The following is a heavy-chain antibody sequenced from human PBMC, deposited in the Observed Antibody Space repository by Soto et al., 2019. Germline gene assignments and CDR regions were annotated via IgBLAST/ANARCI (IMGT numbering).Heavy chain of an antibody. D-gene: IGHD3-22*01. CDR1: GFTFSSYG. CDR3: ARGPLRYYYDSSGYYSNWFDP. Sequence: QVQLVESGGGVVQPGRSLRLSCAASGFTFSSYGMHWVRQAPGKGLEWVAVIWYDGSNKYYADSVKGRFTISRDNSKNTLYLQMTSLRAEDTAVYYCARGPLRYYYDSSGYYSNWFDPWGQGTLVTVSS. CDR2: IWYDGSNK. J-gene: IGHJ5*02. V-gene: IGHV3-33*01.